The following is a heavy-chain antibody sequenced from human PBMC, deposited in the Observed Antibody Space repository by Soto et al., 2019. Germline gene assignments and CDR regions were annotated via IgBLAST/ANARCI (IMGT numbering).Heavy chain of an antibody. Sequence: QLQLQESGPGLVKPSETLSLTCTVSGGSISSSSYYWGWIRQPPGKGLEWIGSIYYSGSTYYNPSLKRRVTISVDTSKNQFSLKLSSVTAADTAVYYCARHDSGGNSRQPVDYWGQGTLVTVSS. CDR2: IYYSGST. D-gene: IGHD4-17*01. J-gene: IGHJ4*02. V-gene: IGHV4-39*01. CDR3: ARHDSGGNSRQPVDY. CDR1: GGSISSSSYY.